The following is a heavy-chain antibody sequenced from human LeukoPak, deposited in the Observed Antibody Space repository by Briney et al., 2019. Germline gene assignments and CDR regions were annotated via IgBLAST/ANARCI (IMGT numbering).Heavy chain of an antibody. D-gene: IGHD3-16*02. CDR1: GYTFTSYG. V-gene: IGHV1-18*01. Sequence: ASVKVSCKASGYTFTSYGISWVRQAPGQGLEWMGWISAYSGNTNYAQKLQGRVTMTTDTSTSTAYMELRSLRSDDTAVYYCARERDGYYDYVWGSYRSVDYWGQGTLVTVSS. CDR2: ISAYSGNT. J-gene: IGHJ4*02. CDR3: ARERDGYYDYVWGSYRSVDY.